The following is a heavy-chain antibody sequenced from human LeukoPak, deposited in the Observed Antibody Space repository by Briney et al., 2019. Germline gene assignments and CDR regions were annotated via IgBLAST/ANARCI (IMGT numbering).Heavy chain of an antibody. Sequence: SETLSLTCTVSGGSISSYYWSWIRQPPGKGLEWIGTIFYSGSTYYNSSLKSRVTISVDTSKNQFSLKVNSVTAADTAVYYCARHGLYGDYYFDYWGQGTLVTVSS. CDR2: IFYSGST. J-gene: IGHJ4*02. V-gene: IGHV4-59*04. CDR3: ARHGLYGDYYFDY. D-gene: IGHD4-17*01. CDR1: GGSISSYY.